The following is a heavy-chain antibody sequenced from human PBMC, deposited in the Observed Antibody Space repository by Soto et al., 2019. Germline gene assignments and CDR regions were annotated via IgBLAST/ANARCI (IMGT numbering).Heavy chain of an antibody. V-gene: IGHV4-34*01. CDR2: INHSGST. Sequence: PSQTLSLTCAVYGGSFSGYYWSWIRQHPGKGLEWIGEINHSGSTNYNPSLKSRVTISVDTSKNQFSLKLSSVTAADTAVYYCARARNDYGTKNNWFDPWGQGTLVTVSS. J-gene: IGHJ5*02. CDR3: ARARNDYGTKNNWFDP. CDR1: GGSFSGYY. D-gene: IGHD4-17*01.